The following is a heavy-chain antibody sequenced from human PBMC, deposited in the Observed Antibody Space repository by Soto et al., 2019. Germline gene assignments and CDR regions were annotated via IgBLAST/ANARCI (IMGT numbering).Heavy chain of an antibody. J-gene: IGHJ4*02. D-gene: IGHD4-17*01. CDR1: GRSFSGYY. Sequence: QVQLQQWGAGLLKPSETLSLTCAVYGRSFSGYYWSWIRQPPGKGLEWIGEINHSGSTHYNPSLKSRVTISVDTSQNQFSLNLSSVTAADTAVYYCARAYGGNSGVFDYWGQGTLVTVSS. CDR2: INHSGST. CDR3: ARAYGGNSGVFDY. V-gene: IGHV4-34*01.